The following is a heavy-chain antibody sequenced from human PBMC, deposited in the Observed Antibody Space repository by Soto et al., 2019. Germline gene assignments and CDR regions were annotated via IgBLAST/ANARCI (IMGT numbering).Heavy chain of an antibody. J-gene: IGHJ4*02. CDR1: GGSISSGDYY. CDR2: IYYSGST. D-gene: IGHD2-21*02. V-gene: IGHV4-30-4*01. CDR3: ASGRGDFGGGWLDY. Sequence: QVQLQESGPGLVKPSRTLSLTCTVSGGSISSGDYYWSWIRQPPGKGLEGIGYIYYSGSTYYNPSLTSRPTRSVDPSKTPFSLKSSSVTAADTAVYSWASGRGDFGGGWLDYWGQGTLVTVSS.